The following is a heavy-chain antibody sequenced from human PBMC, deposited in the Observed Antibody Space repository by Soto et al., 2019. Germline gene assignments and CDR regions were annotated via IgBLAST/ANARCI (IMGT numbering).Heavy chain of an antibody. Sequence: PLGSLRRSGAAGGCTFSNFAMNWVRQAPGKGLEWVSLISSCGESAYYSDSVKGRFTISRDTSRKTLYLHMNSLGAAHTAVYFCASGPPTVGSIHLVVDYCGQRAVVTVSS. CDR3: ASGPPTVGSIHLVVDY. D-gene: IGHD1-1*01. J-gene: IGHJ4*02. V-gene: IGHV3-23*01. CDR1: GCTFSNFA. CDR2: ISSCGESA.